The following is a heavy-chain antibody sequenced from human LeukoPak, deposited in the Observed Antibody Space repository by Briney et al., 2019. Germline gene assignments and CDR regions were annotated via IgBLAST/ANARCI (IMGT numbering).Heavy chain of an antibody. CDR2: ISAYNGNT. CDR3: AREGYYDILTGPDY. J-gene: IGHJ4*02. V-gene: IGHV1-18*04. CDR1: GYTFTSYG. Sequence: ASVKVSCKASGYTFTSYGISWVRQAPGQGLEWMGWISAYNGNTNYAQKLQGRVTMTTDTSTSTAYIELRSLRSDDTAVYYCAREGYYDILTGPDYWGQGTLVTVSS. D-gene: IGHD3-9*01.